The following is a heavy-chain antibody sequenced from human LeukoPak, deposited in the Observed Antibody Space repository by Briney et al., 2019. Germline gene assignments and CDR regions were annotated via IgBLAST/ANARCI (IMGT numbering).Heavy chain of an antibody. Sequence: SETLSLTCTDSGGSISSNSYYWGWIRQPPGKGLEWIGYIYYSGSSNYNPSLKSRATISVDTSKNQFSVKLSSVTAADTAVYYCARGVVAARFWFDPWGQGTLVTVSS. CDR2: IYYSGSS. V-gene: IGHV4-61*05. CDR1: GGSISSNSYY. CDR3: ARGVVAARFWFDP. D-gene: IGHD2-15*01. J-gene: IGHJ5*02.